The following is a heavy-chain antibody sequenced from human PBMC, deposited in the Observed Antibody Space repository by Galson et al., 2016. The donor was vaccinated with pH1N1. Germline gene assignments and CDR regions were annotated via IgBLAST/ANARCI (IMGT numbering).Heavy chain of an antibody. CDR1: GGSFRGYY. CDR3: ARQSTSGFPTIEVAARRRPFDV. CDR2: INHGGST. J-gene: IGHJ3*01. D-gene: IGHD6-19*01. V-gene: IGHV4-34*01. Sequence: SETLSLTCAVYGGSFRGYYWSWIRQSPEKGLEWIGEINHGGSTNYNPSLEGRVALSLDTSKNQFSPRLMAVTAADTSVYFCARQSTSGFPTIEVAARRRPFDVWGQGTLVTVSS.